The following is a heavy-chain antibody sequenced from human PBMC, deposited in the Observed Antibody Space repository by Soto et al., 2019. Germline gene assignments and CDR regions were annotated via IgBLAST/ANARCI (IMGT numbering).Heavy chain of an antibody. D-gene: IGHD1-20*01. CDR3: AKPPDYNWNDY. CDR2: VSGSGGST. J-gene: IGHJ4*02. CDR1: GFIFSSYA. V-gene: IGHV3-23*01. Sequence: GGSLRLSCAASGFIFSSYAMSWVRQAPGKGLEWISAVSGSGGSTYYADSVKGRFTISRDNSKDTLYLQMNNLRAEDTAVYYCAKPPDYNWNDYWGQGTLVTV.